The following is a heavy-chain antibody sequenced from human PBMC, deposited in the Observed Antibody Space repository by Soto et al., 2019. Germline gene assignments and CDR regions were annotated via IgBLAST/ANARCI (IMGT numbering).Heavy chain of an antibody. CDR2: IYPGDSDT. CDR3: TRQPGDYYYDSSGYYPQPTDY. CDR1: GYSFTSYW. D-gene: IGHD3-22*01. V-gene: IGHV5-51*01. Sequence: GESLKISCKGSGYSFTSYWIGWVRQMPVKGLEWMGIIYPGDSDTRYSPSFQGQVTISADKSISTAYLQWSSLKASDTAMYYCTRQPGDYYYDSSGYYPQPTDYWGQGTLVTVSS. J-gene: IGHJ4*02.